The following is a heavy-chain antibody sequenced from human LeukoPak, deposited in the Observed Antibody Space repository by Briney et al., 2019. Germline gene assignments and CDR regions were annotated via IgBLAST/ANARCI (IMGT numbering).Heavy chain of an antibody. CDR1: GFTFSNFG. V-gene: IGHV3-48*01. CDR2: IGSSATVT. J-gene: IGHJ4*02. CDR3: ARGIAGRIATFGVIRGGYFDY. D-gene: IGHD3-3*01. Sequence: PGGSLRLSCAASGFTFSNFGLNWVRQAPGRGLEWVSYIGSSATVTNYADAVEGRFTISRDNAAKSLYLQMDSLRVEDTAVYYCARGIAGRIATFGVIRGGYFDYSGQGTLVAVSS.